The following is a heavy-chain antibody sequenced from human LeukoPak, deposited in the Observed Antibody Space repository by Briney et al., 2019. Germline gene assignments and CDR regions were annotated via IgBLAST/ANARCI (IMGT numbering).Heavy chain of an antibody. V-gene: IGHV1-69*13. J-gene: IGHJ4*02. CDR2: FIPIFGTA. CDR1: GGTFSSYA. Sequence: ASVKVSCKASGGTFSSYAISWVRQAPGQGLEWVGGFIPIFGTANYAQKFQGRVTITADESTSTAYMELSSLRSEDTAVYYCARSRDGYNYFDYWGQGTLVTVSS. CDR3: ARSRDGYNYFDY. D-gene: IGHD5-24*01.